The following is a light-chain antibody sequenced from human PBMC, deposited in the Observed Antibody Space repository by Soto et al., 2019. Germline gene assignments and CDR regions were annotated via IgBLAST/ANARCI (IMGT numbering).Light chain of an antibody. CDR3: SSYATSSTLVI. V-gene: IGLV2-14*03. CDR1: SSDVGGSSY. CDR2: EVT. J-gene: IGLJ2*01. Sequence: QSALTQPASVSGSPGQSITISCTGSSSDVGGSSYVSWYQQHPGKAPKLMIYEVTDRPSGVSNRFSGSKSGNTASLIISGLQAEDEANYFCSSYATSSTLVIFGGGTKVTVL.